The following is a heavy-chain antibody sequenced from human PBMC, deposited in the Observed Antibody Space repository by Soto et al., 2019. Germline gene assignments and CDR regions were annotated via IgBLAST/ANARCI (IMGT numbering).Heavy chain of an antibody. CDR2: IYYSGST. Sequence: PSETLSLTCTVSGGSINNYYWSWIRQPPGKGLEWIGYIYYSGSTNYNPSLKSRVTISVDTSKNQFSLKLSSVTAADTAVYYCAAGTYYDFWSGYPKDFDYWGQGTLVTVSS. CDR3: AAGTYYDFWSGYPKDFDY. CDR1: GGSINNYY. J-gene: IGHJ4*02. V-gene: IGHV4-59*03. D-gene: IGHD3-3*01.